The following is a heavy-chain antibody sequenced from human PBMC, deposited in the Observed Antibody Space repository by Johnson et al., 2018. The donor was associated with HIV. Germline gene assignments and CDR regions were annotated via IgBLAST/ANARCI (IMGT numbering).Heavy chain of an antibody. CDR1: GFTFSSYA. CDR3: VRGRDSSGDGGAFDI. D-gene: IGHD1-26*01. J-gene: IGHJ3*02. V-gene: IGHV3-23*04. CDR2: ISGSGGST. Sequence: VQLVESGGGLVQPGGSLRLSCAASGFTFSSYAMSWVRQAPGKGLEWVSAISGSGGSTSYADSVKGRFTISSDNSKNTLYWQMNSLRVEDAAVYYCVRGRDSSGDGGAFDIWGEGTVVTVSS.